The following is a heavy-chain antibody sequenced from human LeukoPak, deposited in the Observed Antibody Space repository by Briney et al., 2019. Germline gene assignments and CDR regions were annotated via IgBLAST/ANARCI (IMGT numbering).Heavy chain of an antibody. D-gene: IGHD2-2*01. CDR2: VNPNSGGT. J-gene: IGHJ6*02. Sequence: GASVKVSCKASGYTFTGYYMHWVRQAPGQGLEWMGWVNPNSGGTNYAQKFQGRVTMTRDTSISTAYMELSRLRSDDTAVYYCASGVVVPAAFSYYYGMDVGGQGTGVSVFS. V-gene: IGHV1-2*02. CDR1: GYTFTGYY. CDR3: ASGVVVPAAFSYYYGMDV.